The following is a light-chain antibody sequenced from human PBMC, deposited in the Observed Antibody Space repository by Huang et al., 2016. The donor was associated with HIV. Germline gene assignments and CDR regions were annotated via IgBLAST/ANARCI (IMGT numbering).Light chain of an antibody. CDR1: HSLLHHNGNTY. CDR2: KVS. Sequence: DVVLTQSPLSLPVTLGQPASISCKSSHSLLHHNGNTYLTWFLQRQGQSPRRLIYKVSNRDFVVPARFSGSGSGADFTLTISRVEADDIGVYYCMQGTHWPQTFGQGTKVEVK. J-gene: IGKJ1*01. CDR3: MQGTHWPQT. V-gene: IGKV2-30*02.